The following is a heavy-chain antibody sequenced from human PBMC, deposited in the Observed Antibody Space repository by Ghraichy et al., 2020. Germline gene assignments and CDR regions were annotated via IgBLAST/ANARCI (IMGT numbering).Heavy chain of an antibody. CDR3: AIDQRAIMVGTKSIFDY. D-gene: IGHD1-26*01. J-gene: IGHJ4*02. CDR2: ISGSGGST. CDR1: GFTFSSYD. Sequence: GGSLRLSCAASGFTFSSYDMSWVRQAPGKGLEWVSDISGSGGSTYYADSVKGRFTISRDNSKNTLYLQMNSLRAEDTAVYYCAIDQRAIMVGTKSIFDYWGQGTLVTVSS. V-gene: IGHV3-23*01.